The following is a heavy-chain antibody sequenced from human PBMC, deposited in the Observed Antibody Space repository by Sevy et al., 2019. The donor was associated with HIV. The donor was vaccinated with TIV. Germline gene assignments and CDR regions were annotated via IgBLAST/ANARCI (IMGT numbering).Heavy chain of an antibody. V-gene: IGHV3-74*01. CDR2: INSDGSST. D-gene: IGHD6-19*01. Sequence: GGSLRLSCAASGFIFSSYWMHWVRQAPGKGLVWVSRINSDGSSTSYAHSVKGRFTISRDNAKNTVYLQMNSLRVEDTAVYYCGREVAVATGEDYWGQGTLVTVSS. J-gene: IGHJ4*02. CDR3: GREVAVATGEDY. CDR1: GFIFSSYW.